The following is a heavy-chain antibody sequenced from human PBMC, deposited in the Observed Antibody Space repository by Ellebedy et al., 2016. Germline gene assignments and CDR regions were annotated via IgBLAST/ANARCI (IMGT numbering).Heavy chain of an antibody. CDR1: GFTFSNFA. D-gene: IGHD6-19*01. CDR2: ISRTATYI. V-gene: IGHV3-21*01. CDR3: ASREIEVAGEDPPMDYYYGMDV. Sequence: GESLKISCAASGFTFSNFAVSWVRQAPGKGLEWVSSISRTATYIYYADSVKGRFTISRDKAKNSLYLQMNSLRSEDTAVYYVASREIEVAGEDPPMDYYYGMDVWGQGTTVTVSS. J-gene: IGHJ6*02.